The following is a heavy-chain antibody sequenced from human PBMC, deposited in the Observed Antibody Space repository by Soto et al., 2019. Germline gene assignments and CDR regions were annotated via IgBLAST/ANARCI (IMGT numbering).Heavy chain of an antibody. Sequence: SETLSLTCTVSGGSISSYYWSWIRQPPGKGLESIGDIYYSGSTNYNPSLKSRVTISVDTSKNQFSLKLSSVTAADTAVYHCAGDRDDDAFDFWGQGTMVPVSS. CDR1: GGSISSYY. J-gene: IGHJ3*01. CDR2: IYYSGST. CDR3: AGDRDDDAFDF. V-gene: IGHV4-59*01.